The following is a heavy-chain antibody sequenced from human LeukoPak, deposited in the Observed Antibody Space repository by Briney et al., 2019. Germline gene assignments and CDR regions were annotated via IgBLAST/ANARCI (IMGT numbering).Heavy chain of an antibody. CDR2: ISGSGGST. J-gene: IGHJ4*02. D-gene: IGHD4/OR15-4a*01. Sequence: PGGSLRLSCAASGFTFSSYAMSWVRQAPGKGLEWVSAISGSGGSTYYADSVKGRFTISRVNSKNTLYLQMHSLRAEDTAVYYCARRAGAYSHPYDYWGQGTLVTVSS. V-gene: IGHV3-23*01. CDR3: ARRAGAYSHPYDY. CDR1: GFTFSSYA.